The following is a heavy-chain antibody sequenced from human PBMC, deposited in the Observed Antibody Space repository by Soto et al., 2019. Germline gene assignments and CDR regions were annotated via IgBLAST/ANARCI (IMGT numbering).Heavy chain of an antibody. D-gene: IGHD3-10*01. CDR3: ARDRDDYGSGNYYNRIDF. CDR1: GGIFSTYA. CDR2: IIPLFGTP. Sequence: QVQLVQSGAEVKKPGSSVKVSCKASGGIFSTYAISWLRQAPGQGLEWMGGIIPLFGTPNYAQRFQGRVTITADESTRPAYMGLSRLRSEDTAVYYCARDRDDYGSGNYYNRIDFWGQGTLVTVSS. J-gene: IGHJ4*02. V-gene: IGHV1-69*01.